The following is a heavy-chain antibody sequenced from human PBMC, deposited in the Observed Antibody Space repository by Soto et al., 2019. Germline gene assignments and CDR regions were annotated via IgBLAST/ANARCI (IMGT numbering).Heavy chain of an antibody. Sequence: GGSLRLSCAASGFTFSDHFMDWVRQAPGKGLEWVGRSRSKANNYITEYAASVKGRFTISRDDSKNSLYLQMNSLKTEDTAVYFCARDSSSCRASYCYFDNWGQGT. CDR1: GFTFSDHF. CDR3: ARDSSSCRASYCYFDN. D-gene: IGHD2-15*01. J-gene: IGHJ4*02. V-gene: IGHV3-72*01. CDR2: SRSKANNYIT.